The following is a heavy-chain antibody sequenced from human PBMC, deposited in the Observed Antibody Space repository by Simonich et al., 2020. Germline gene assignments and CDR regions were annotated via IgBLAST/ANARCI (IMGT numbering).Heavy chain of an antibody. CDR2: IYYSGST. D-gene: IGHD2-21*02. V-gene: IGHV4-59*08. CDR1: GGSISSYY. CDR3: ARHKFWREVVTAIPGYWYFDL. J-gene: IGHJ2*01. Sequence: QVQLQESGPGLVKPSETLSLTCTVSGGSISSYYWSWIRQPPGKGLEGIGYIYYSGSTNYNPALKSLVPLSVDTSKNQFSLKLSSVTAADTAVYYCARHKFWREVVTAIPGYWYFDLWGRGTLVTVSS.